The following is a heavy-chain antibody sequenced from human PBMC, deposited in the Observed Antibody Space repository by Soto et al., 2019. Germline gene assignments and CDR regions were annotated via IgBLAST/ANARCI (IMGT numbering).Heavy chain of an antibody. CDR1: AGSLSNYY. Sequence: SETLSLTCSVSAGSLSNYYWTWIRQSPGKGLEWIGEIYHIGSTKYNPSLKSRVAISVDMSKNQFSLTLSSVTPADTAVYYCARGGRGSGLYFLYYFDLWGQGTLVTV. D-gene: IGHD3-16*01. CDR2: IYHIGST. J-gene: IGHJ4*02. CDR3: ARGGRGSGLYFLYYFDL. V-gene: IGHV4-59*01.